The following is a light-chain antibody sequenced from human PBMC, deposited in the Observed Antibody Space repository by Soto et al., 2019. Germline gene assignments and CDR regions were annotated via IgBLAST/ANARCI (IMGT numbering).Light chain of an antibody. V-gene: IGLV2-14*01. J-gene: IGLJ1*01. Sequence: QSALTQPASVSGSPGQSITISCTGTSSDVGGYNYVSWYQQHPGKAPKLTIYEVSNRPSGVSNRFSGSKSGNTASLTISGLQAEDEADYYCSSYTSSSTPLVFGTGTKLTVL. CDR3: SSYTSSSTPLV. CDR1: SSDVGGYNY. CDR2: EVS.